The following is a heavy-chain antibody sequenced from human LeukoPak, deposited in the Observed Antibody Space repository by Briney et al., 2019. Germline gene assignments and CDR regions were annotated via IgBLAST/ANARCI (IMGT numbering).Heavy chain of an antibody. D-gene: IGHD2-2*01. CDR1: GFTFSSYW. CDR3: ARTVWGPAAFDY. J-gene: IGHJ4*02. Sequence: GSLRHSCAASGFTFSSYWMSWVRQAPGKGLEWVANIKQDGSEKYYVDSVKGRFTISRDNAKNSLYLQMNSLRAEDTAVYYCARTVWGPAAFDYWGQGTLVTVSS. V-gene: IGHV3-7*01. CDR2: IKQDGSEK.